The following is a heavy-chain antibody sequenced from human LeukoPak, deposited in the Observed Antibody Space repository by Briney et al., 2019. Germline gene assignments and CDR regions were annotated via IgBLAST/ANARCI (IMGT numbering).Heavy chain of an antibody. CDR1: GYSFTSYW. Sequence: GESLKISCKGPGYSFTSYWIGWVREMPGKGLEWMGIIYPGDSDTRYSPSFQGQVTISADKSISTAYLQWSSLKASDTAMYYCARQYSSSTTGFDPWGQGTLVTVSS. J-gene: IGHJ5*02. CDR2: IYPGDSDT. V-gene: IGHV5-51*01. D-gene: IGHD6-6*01. CDR3: ARQYSSSTTGFDP.